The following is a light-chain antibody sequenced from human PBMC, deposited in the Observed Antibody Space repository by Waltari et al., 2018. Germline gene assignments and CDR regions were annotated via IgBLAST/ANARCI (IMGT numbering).Light chain of an antibody. CDR3: CSFAGTYYV. CDR2: DVT. J-gene: IGLJ1*01. V-gene: IGLV2-11*01. CDR1: SSDVGSYNY. Sequence: QSALTQPRSVSGSTGQSVTISCTGTSSDVGSYNYVSWYQQYPGKAPKLMIYDVTKRPSGVPDRVSGSKSGNTASLTISGLHAEDEADYHCCSFAGTYYVFGTGTEVTVL.